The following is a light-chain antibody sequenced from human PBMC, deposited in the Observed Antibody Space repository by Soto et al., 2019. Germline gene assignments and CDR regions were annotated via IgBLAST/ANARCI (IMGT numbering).Light chain of an antibody. CDR2: GAS. V-gene: IGKV3-20*01. CDR3: QQYGSSPPYT. Sequence: EIVLTQSPGTLSLSPGERATLSCRASQSVSSSYLDWYQQKPGQAPRLLIYGASSRATGIPERFSGSGSGTDFTLTISRLEPEDFAVYYCQQYGSSPPYTFGQGTKLEIK. J-gene: IGKJ2*01. CDR1: QSVSSSY.